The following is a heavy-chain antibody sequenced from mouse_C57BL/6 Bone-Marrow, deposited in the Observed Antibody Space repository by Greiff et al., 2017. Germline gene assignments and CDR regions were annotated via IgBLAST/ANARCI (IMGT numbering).Heavy chain of an antibody. V-gene: IGHV5-6*01. Sequence: EVHLVESGGDLVKPGGSLKLSCAASGFTFSSYGMSWVRQTPDKRLEWVATISSGGSYTYYPDRVKGKFTISRDNAKNTLYLQMSSLKSEDTAMYYCARRGYYGSVFYWYFYVWGRGTTVTVSS. D-gene: IGHD1-1*01. CDR3: ARRGYYGSVFYWYFYV. CDR2: ISSGGSYT. CDR1: GFTFSSYG. J-gene: IGHJ1*03.